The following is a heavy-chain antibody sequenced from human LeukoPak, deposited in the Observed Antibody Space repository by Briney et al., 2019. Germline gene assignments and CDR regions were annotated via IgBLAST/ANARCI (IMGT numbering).Heavy chain of an antibody. V-gene: IGHV3-30*18. J-gene: IGHJ4*02. CDR2: ISYDGSNK. CDR3: AKSDSGWPNYFHY. CDR1: GFTFSSYG. Sequence: GRSLRLSCAASGFTFSSYGMHWVRQAPGKGLEWVAVISYDGSNKYYADSVKGRFTISRDNSKNTLYLQMNSLRAEDTAVYYCAKSDSGWPNYFHYWGQGTLVTVSS. D-gene: IGHD6-19*01.